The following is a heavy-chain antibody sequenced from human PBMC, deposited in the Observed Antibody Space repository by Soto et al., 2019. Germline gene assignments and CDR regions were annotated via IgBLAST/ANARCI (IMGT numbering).Heavy chain of an antibody. Sequence: QVLLHESGPGLVKPSQTLSLTCAVSGVSISRGDCYWSWIRQPPGKGLEWIGHIYNSGSTYYKPSLKSRVTISIDTSENHFSLKMSSGTAADTAVYYCAREDHYDISGYYPIWGQGTMVTVSS. J-gene: IGHJ3*02. CDR3: AREDHYDISGYYPI. V-gene: IGHV4-30-4*01. D-gene: IGHD3-22*01. CDR1: GVSISRGDCY. CDR2: IYNSGST.